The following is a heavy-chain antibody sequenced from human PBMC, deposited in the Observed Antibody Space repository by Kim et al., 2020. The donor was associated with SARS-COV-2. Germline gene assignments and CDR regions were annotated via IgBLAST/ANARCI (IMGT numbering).Heavy chain of an antibody. CDR1: GFTFSSYG. J-gene: IGHJ6*02. CDR2: ISYDGSNK. Sequence: GGSLRLSCAASGFTFSSYGMHWVRQAPGKGLEWVAVISYDGSNKYYADSVKGRFTISRDNSKNTLYLQMNSLRAEDTAVYYCAKAGYSSSWPNHRPGGMDVWGQGTTVTVSS. CDR3: AKAGYSSSWPNHRPGGMDV. V-gene: IGHV3-30*18. D-gene: IGHD6-13*01.